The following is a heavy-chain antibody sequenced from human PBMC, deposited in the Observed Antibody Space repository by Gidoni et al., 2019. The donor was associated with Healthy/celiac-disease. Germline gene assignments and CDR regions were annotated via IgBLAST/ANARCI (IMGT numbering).Heavy chain of an antibody. D-gene: IGHD3-16*02. Sequence: QVQLQQWGAGLLKPSETLSLTCAVYGGSFSGYYWRWIRQPPGKGLEWIGEINHSGSTNYNPSLKSRVTISVDTSKNQFSLKLSSVTAADTAVYYCARGRMITFGGVIALGDYWGQGTLVTVSS. V-gene: IGHV4-34*01. CDR3: ARGRMITFGGVIALGDY. CDR2: INHSGST. CDR1: GGSFSGYY. J-gene: IGHJ4*02.